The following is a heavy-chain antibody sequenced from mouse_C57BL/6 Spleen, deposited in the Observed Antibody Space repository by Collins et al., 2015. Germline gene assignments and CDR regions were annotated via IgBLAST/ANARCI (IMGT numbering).Heavy chain of an antibody. J-gene: IGHJ1*01. CDR1: GYTFTSYW. CDR3: ARRGEWYFDV. CDR2: IDPSDSET. V-gene: IGHV1-69*02. Sequence: QVQLQQLGAELVKPGXPVKLSCKASGYTFTSYWMNWVKQRPGRGLEWIGRIDPSDSETHYNQKFKDKATLTVDKSSSTAYIQLSSLTSEDSAVYYCARRGEWYFDVWGAGTTVTVSS.